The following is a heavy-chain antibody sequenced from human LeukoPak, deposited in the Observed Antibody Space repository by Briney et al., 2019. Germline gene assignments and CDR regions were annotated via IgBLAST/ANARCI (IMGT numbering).Heavy chain of an antibody. D-gene: IGHD3-22*01. CDR2: IYSSGST. V-gene: IGHV4-59*01. Sequence: SETLSLTCTVSGGSISSYHWSWIRQPPGKGLESIGYIYSSGSTHYNPSLKSRVTISVDTSKNQFSLKLSSVTAADTAVYYCARARNYYDSSGFYYEGDAFDIWGQGTMVTVSS. J-gene: IGHJ3*02. CDR3: ARARNYYDSSGFYYEGDAFDI. CDR1: GGSISSYH.